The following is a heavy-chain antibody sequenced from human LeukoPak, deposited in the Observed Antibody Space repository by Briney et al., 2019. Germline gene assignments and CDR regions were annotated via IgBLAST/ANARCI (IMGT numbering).Heavy chain of an antibody. Sequence: SETLSLTCTVSGGSISSYYWSWIRQPPGKGLEWIGYIYYSGSTNYTPALKSRVNISVATSKNQFSLKLSSVTAADTAVYYCARSSLDSSGYYYSDDFDIWGQGTMVTVSS. CDR3: ARSSLDSSGYYYSDDFDI. CDR1: GGSISSYY. J-gene: IGHJ3*02. D-gene: IGHD3-22*01. CDR2: IYYSGST. V-gene: IGHV4-59*08.